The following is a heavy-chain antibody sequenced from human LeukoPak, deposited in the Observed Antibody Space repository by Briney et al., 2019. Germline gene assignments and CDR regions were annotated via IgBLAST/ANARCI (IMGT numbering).Heavy chain of an antibody. CDR3: AKDLYYYYDSSGPFDY. J-gene: IGHJ4*02. CDR1: GFTFSSYG. D-gene: IGHD3-22*01. V-gene: IGHV3-33*06. Sequence: WGSLRLSCAASGFTFSSYGMHWVRQAPGKGLEWVAVIWYDGSNKYYADSVKGRFTISRDNSKNTLYLQMNSLGAEDTAVYYCAKDLYYYYDSSGPFDYWGQGTLVTVSS. CDR2: IWYDGSNK.